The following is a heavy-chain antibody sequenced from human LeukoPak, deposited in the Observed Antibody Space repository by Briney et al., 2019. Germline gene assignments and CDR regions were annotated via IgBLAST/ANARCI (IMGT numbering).Heavy chain of an antibody. D-gene: IGHD3-16*01. CDR2: IKQDGSEK. CDR3: ARGFYDYVWGELDY. V-gene: IGHV3-7*01. J-gene: IGHJ4*02. Sequence: GGSLRLSCAASGFTFSNYWMNWVRQAPGKGLEWVANIKQDGSEKYYVDSVKGRFTISRDNAKNSLYLQMNSLRAEDTATYYCARGFYDYVWGELDYWGQGTLVTVSS. CDR1: GFTFSNYW.